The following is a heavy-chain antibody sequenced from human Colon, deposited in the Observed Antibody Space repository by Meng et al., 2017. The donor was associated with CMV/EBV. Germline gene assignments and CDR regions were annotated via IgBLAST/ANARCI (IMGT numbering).Heavy chain of an antibody. CDR2: INEDGSKK. CDR3: AKAPGYSSSPGYYYGMDV. D-gene: IGHD6-13*01. Sequence: GGSLRLSCAASGFTFRTYWMSWVRQAPGKGLEWVATINEDGSKKYYVDSVRVRFTISRDNAKNSLSLQMNSLSAEDTALYSCAKAPGYSSSPGYYYGMDVWGQGTTVTVSS. CDR1: GFTFRTYW. V-gene: IGHV3-7*03. J-gene: IGHJ6*02.